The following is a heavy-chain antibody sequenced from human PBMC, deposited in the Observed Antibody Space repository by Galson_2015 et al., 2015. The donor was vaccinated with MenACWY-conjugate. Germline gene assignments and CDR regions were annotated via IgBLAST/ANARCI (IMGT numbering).Heavy chain of an antibody. D-gene: IGHD3-3*01. Sequence: PALVKPTQTLTLACTVSGFSLSNARMGVRWIRQPPGKALEWLAHIFSNDEKSYSTSLKSRLTISKDTSKSQVVLTMTNMDPVDTATYYCARMVDYDFWSGYQEIHYYYYYMDVWGKGTTVTVSS. V-gene: IGHV2-26*01. CDR1: GFSLSNARMG. CDR2: IFSNDEK. CDR3: ARMVDYDFWSGYQEIHYYYYYMDV. J-gene: IGHJ6*03.